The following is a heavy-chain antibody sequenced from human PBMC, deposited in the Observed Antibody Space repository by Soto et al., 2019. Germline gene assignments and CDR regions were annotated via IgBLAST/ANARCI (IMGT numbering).Heavy chain of an antibody. D-gene: IGHD5-18*01. V-gene: IGHV4-61*03. CDR3: ARTDSDGRWEEWY. J-gene: IGHJ2*01. CDR2: IHNSLNT. Sequence: SETLSLTCAVSVDCVFSVCYFLSFIRQSPGNGLELIGHIHNSLNTEYNPPLMCRVTISLDTSKNHFSLNLRSVTAADKAIYYCARTDSDGRWEEWY. CDR1: VDCVFSVCYF.